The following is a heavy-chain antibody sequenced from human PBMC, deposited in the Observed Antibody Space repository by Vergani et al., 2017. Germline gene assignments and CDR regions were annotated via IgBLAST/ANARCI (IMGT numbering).Heavy chain of an antibody. CDR2: ISWNSGSI. CDR1: GFTFDDYA. J-gene: IGHJ6*03. Sequence: EVQLVESGGGLVQPGRSLRLSCAASGFTFDDYAMHWVRHAPGKGLEWVSGISWNSGSIGYADSVKGRFTISRDNAKNSLYLQMNSLRAEDTALYYCAKDRSDYYYYYYMDVWGKGTTVTVSS. V-gene: IGHV3-9*01. CDR3: AKDRSDYYYYYYMDV.